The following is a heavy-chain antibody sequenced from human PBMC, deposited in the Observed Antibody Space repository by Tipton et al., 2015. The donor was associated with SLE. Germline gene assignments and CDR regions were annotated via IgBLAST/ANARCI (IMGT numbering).Heavy chain of an antibody. Sequence: SLRLSCAASGFTFSTYGIHWVRQAPGKGLEWVAVISYDGSNKYYADSVKGRFTISRDNAKNPLYLQMNSLRAEDTAVYYCARGAYYDFLGGYWGQGTLVTVSS. CDR1: GFTFSTYG. J-gene: IGHJ4*02. CDR3: ARGAYYDFLGGY. D-gene: IGHD3-3*01. CDR2: ISYDGSNK. V-gene: IGHV3-30*03.